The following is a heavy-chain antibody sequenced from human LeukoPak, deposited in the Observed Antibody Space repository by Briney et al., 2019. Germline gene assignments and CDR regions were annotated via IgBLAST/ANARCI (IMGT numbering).Heavy chain of an antibody. D-gene: IGHD2-15*01. CDR3: AKAPVTTCRGAFCYPFDY. J-gene: IGHJ4*02. Sequence: SGGPLRLSCAASGFTLSSYAMSWVRQAPGKGLEWVSAISDTGNTYHADSVKGRFTISRDSSKNTLFLQMNRLRPEDAAVYYCAKAPVTTCRGAFCYPFDYWGLGTLVTVSS. V-gene: IGHV3-23*01. CDR1: GFTLSSYA. CDR2: ISDTGNT.